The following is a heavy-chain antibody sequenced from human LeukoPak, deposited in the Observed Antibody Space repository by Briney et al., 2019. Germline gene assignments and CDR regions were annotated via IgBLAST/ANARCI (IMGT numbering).Heavy chain of an antibody. J-gene: IGHJ2*01. Sequence: SETLSLTCAVYGGSFSGYYWSWILQPPGKGLEWIGEINHSGSTNYNPSLKSRVTISVDTSKNQFSLKLSSVTAADTAVYYCARKKPRWYFDLWGRGTLVTVSS. V-gene: IGHV4-34*01. D-gene: IGHD1-14*01. CDR2: INHSGST. CDR1: GGSFSGYY. CDR3: ARKKPRWYFDL.